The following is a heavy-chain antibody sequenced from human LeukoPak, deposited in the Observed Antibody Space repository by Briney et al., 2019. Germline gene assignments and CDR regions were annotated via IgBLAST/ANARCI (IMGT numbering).Heavy chain of an antibody. Sequence: SETLSLTCTVSGYSISSDYYWGWIRQPPGKGLEWIGEINHSGSTNYNPSLKSRVTISVDTSKNQFSLKLSSVTAADTAVYYCARDPRGGSEAFDIWGQGTMVTVSS. D-gene: IGHD1-26*01. J-gene: IGHJ3*02. CDR2: INHSGST. CDR3: ARDPRGGSEAFDI. V-gene: IGHV4-38-2*02. CDR1: GYSISSDYY.